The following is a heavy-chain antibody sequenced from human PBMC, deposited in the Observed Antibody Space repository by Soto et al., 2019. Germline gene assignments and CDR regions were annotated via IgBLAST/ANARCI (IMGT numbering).Heavy chain of an antibody. J-gene: IGHJ4*02. CDR2: IQQDGSEK. V-gene: IGHV3-7*03. Sequence: EVQLVESGGGLVQPGGSLRLSCAVSGFTFTSYSMSWVRQAPGEGLEWVANIQQDGSEKYYVDSVKGRFTISRDNAKNSLYLQMNSPRAEDTAVYYCARDLPGYCTTTDCYSYFDYWGQGTLVTVSS. D-gene: IGHD2-2*02. CDR1: GFTFTSYS. CDR3: ARDLPGYCTTTDCYSYFDY.